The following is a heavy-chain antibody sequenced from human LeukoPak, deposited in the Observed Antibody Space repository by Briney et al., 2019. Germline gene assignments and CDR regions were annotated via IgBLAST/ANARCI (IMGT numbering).Heavy chain of an antibody. Sequence: GESLKISCKGSGYSFTSYWIGWVRQMPGKGLEWMGIIYPGDSDTRYSPSFQGQVTISADKSISTAYLQWSSLKASDTAMYYCARRPVRNYDLSDAFDIWGQGTMVTVSS. CDR1: GYSFTSYW. CDR2: IYPGDSDT. CDR3: ARRPVRNYDLSDAFDI. V-gene: IGHV5-51*01. D-gene: IGHD1-7*01. J-gene: IGHJ3*02.